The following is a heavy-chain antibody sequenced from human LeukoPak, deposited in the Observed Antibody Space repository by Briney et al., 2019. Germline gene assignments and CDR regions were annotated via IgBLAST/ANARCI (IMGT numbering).Heavy chain of an antibody. D-gene: IGHD2-15*01. Sequence: PSETLSLTCAVYGGSFSGYYWSWIRQPPGKGLEWIGEINHSGSTNYNPSLKSRVTISVDTSKNQFSLKLSSVTAADTAVYYCARGRGLPRYCSGGSCLHAYYYGMDVWGQGTTVTVSS. CDR1: GGSFSGYY. J-gene: IGHJ6*02. CDR2: INHSGST. CDR3: ARGRGLPRYCSGGSCLHAYYYGMDV. V-gene: IGHV4-34*01.